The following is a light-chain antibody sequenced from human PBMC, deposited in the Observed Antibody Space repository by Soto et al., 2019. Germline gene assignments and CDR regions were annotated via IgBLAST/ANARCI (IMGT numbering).Light chain of an antibody. CDR2: AAS. Sequence: IPLSQSRASVYASVGVGVTFTRRLSQTISSYLNWYQQRPGIAPRLLIYAASTLQSGVPSRFSGRGFATNFTLAINSLQPEDFATYYCQQSYSPPFTFGPGTKVAI. V-gene: IGKV1-39*01. CDR1: QTISSY. J-gene: IGKJ3*01. CDR3: QQSYSPPFT.